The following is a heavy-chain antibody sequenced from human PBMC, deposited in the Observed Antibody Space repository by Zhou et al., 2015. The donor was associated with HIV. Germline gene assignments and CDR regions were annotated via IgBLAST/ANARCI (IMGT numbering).Heavy chain of an antibody. Sequence: QVQLVQSGAEVKKPGSSVKVSCKASGGTFSSYAISWVRQAPGQGLEWMGGIIPIFGTANYAQKFQGRVTITADESTSTAYMELSSLRSEDTAVYYCARGHHPVVGVVPAALPDYYYYYMDVWGKGTTVTVSS. J-gene: IGHJ6*03. CDR1: GGTFSSYA. CDR2: IIPIFGTA. CDR3: ARGHHPVVGVVPAALPDYYYYYMDV. D-gene: IGHD2-2*01. V-gene: IGHV1-69*01.